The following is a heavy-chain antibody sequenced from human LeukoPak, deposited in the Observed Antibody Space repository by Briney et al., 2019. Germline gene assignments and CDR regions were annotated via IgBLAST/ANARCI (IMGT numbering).Heavy chain of an antibody. J-gene: IGHJ4*02. CDR3: AREQTVANYFDF. Sequence: SVKVSCKESGGTFSTYVISWVRQAPGQGLEWMGRIIPVLGVANYAQKFQGRVTITADTSTSTAYMELSSLRYDDTAVYYCAREQTVANYFDFWGQGTLVTVSS. CDR1: GGTFSTYV. V-gene: IGHV1-69*04. CDR2: IIPVLGVA. D-gene: IGHD6-19*01.